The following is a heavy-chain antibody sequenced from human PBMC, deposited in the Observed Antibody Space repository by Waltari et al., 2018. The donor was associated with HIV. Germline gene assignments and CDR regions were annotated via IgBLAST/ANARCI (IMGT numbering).Heavy chain of an antibody. D-gene: IGHD3-10*01. Sequence: EVLLVESGGGLVQPGGSLRLSCGTSGFIRSGYWMSWVRQAPGQGLEWLANIKPDGSETYYVDSVKGRFTISRDNAKNSVYLQMDSLRVEDTALYFCARDTGSQYYYYGMDVWGQGTMVSVS. J-gene: IGHJ6*02. V-gene: IGHV3-7*01. CDR2: IKPDGSET. CDR3: ARDTGSQYYYYGMDV. CDR1: GFIRSGYW.